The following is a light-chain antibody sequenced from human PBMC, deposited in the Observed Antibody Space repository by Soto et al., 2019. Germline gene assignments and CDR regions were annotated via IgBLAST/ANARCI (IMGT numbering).Light chain of an antibody. CDR2: ANN. J-gene: IGLJ1*01. Sequence: QSVLTQPPSVSGAPGQRVSISCTGSSSNIGAGYDVHWYQHLPGTAPKLLIYANNNRPSGVPDRFSGSKSGTSASLAITGLQAEDEADYYCQSYDSSRSPLYVFGTGYQGHRP. CDR3: QSYDSSRSPLYV. V-gene: IGLV1-40*01. CDR1: SSNIGAGYD.